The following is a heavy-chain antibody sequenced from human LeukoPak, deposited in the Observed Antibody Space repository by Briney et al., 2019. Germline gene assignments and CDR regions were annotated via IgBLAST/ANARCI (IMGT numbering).Heavy chain of an antibody. V-gene: IGHV3-21*01. CDR1: GFTFSDYN. D-gene: IGHD3-22*01. Sequence: GGSLRLSCAASGFTFSDYNIHWVRQAPGKGLEWVSSITSGSSYIYYADSVRGRFTISRDNAKNSLYLQMNSLRAEDTAVYYCARHFYGSSGSPGIDFWGQGTLVTVSS. CDR3: ARHFYGSSGSPGIDF. J-gene: IGHJ4*02. CDR2: ITSGSSYI.